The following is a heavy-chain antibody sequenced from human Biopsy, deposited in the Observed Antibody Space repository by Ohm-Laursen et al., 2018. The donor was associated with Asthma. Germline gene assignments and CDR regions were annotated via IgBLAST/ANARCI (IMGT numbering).Heavy chain of an antibody. CDR3: ARGPEWSGLDI. V-gene: IGHV4-34*01. J-gene: IGHJ6*02. D-gene: IGHD3-3*01. CDR1: GLSSSAYY. Sequence: SETLSLTCSMYGLSSSAYYWTWIRQTPGKGLEWIGESDHGGNTNTNATLKSRVTISKAKSANEFSLKMKSVTAADTAIYYCARGPEWSGLDIWGQGTTVTVSS. CDR2: SDHGGNT.